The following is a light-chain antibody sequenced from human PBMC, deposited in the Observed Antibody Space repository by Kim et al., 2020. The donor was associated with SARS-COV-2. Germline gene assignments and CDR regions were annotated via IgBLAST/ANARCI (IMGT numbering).Light chain of an antibody. J-gene: IGLJ2*01. CDR3: QAWDSSTPVV. CDR1: KLGDKY. Sequence: VAPGQTASITCSGDKLGDKYACWYQQKPGQSPVLVIYQDSKRPSGIPERSSGSNSGNTATLTISGTQAMDEADYYCQAWDSSTPVVFGGGTQLTVL. V-gene: IGLV3-1*01. CDR2: QDS.